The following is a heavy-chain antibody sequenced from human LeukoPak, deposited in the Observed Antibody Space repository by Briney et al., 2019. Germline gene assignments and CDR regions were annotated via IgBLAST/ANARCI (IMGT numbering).Heavy chain of an antibody. J-gene: IGHJ3*02. D-gene: IGHD3-3*01. CDR1: GFTFSSYD. CDR3: AKGYDFWSGYQTLGAFDI. Sequence: GGSLRLSCAASGFTFSSYDMSWVRQAPGKGLEWVSAISGSGGSTYYADSVKGRFTISRDNSKNALYLQMNSLRAEDTAVYYCAKGYDFWSGYQTLGAFDIWGQGTMVTVSS. CDR2: ISGSGGST. V-gene: IGHV3-23*01.